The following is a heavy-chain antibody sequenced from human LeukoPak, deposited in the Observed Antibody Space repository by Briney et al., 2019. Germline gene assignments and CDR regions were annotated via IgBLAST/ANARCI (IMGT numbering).Heavy chain of an antibody. J-gene: IGHJ4*02. Sequence: PGGSLRLSCAASGFTFSSYAMHWVRQAPGKGQGWVAVISDDGSNKYYADSVKGRFTISRDNSKNTLYLQMNSLRAEDTAVYYCARDRGSYSPTWVFDYWGQGTLVTVSS. CDR1: GFTFSSYA. D-gene: IGHD1-26*01. CDR3: ARDRGSYSPTWVFDY. CDR2: ISDDGSNK. V-gene: IGHV3-30*01.